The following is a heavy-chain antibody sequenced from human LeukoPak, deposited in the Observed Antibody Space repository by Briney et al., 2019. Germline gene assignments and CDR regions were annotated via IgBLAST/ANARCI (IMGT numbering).Heavy chain of an antibody. D-gene: IGHD3-10*01. V-gene: IGHV1-69*05. CDR2: IIPIFGTA. CDR3: ARELLWFGGGGMDV. CDR1: GGTFSSYA. J-gene: IGHJ6*02. Sequence: SVKVSCKASGGTFSSYAISWVRQAPGQGLEWMGGIIPIFGTANYAQKFQGRVTITTDESTSTAHMELSSLRSEDAAVYYCARELLWFGGGGMDVWGQGTTVAVSS.